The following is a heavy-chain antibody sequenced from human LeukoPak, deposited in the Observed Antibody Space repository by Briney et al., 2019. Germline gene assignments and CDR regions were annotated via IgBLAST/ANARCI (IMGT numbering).Heavy chain of an antibody. D-gene: IGHD2-21*02. CDR1: GVSVNSRY. J-gene: IGHJ4*02. Sequence: SETLSLTCSVSGVSVNSRYWSWVRQPPEKGLEWIGYIHYSGATNYNPSLKSRVSISIDTPRNQFSLSLSSVTAADTAVYYCAREDPLTAHFDYWGQGTLVTVSS. V-gene: IGHV4-59*02. CDR3: AREDPLTAHFDY. CDR2: IHYSGAT.